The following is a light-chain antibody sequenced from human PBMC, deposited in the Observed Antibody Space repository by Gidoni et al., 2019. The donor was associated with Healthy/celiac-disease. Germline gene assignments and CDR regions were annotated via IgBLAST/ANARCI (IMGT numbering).Light chain of an antibody. CDR2: AAS. J-gene: IGKJ4*01. V-gene: IGKV1-8*01. CDR3: QQYYSYPRLT. CDR1: QGISSY. Sequence: IRMTQSPSSFSASTGDRVTITCRASQGISSYLAWYQQKPGKAPKLLIYAASTLQSGVPSRFSGSGSGTDFTLTISCLQSEDFATYYCQQYYSYPRLTFGGGTKVEIK.